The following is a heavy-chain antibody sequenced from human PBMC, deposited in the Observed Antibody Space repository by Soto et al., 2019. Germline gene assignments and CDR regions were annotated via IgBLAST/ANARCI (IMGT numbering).Heavy chain of an antibody. Sequence: GASVKVSCKASGYTFNNYDISWVRQAPGQGLEWMGWISAYNGNRNYVQKFQGRITMTTDTSASTAYMELRSLRSDDTAVYYCAREGRGWSVVYWGQGTLVTVS. CDR1: GYTFNNYD. V-gene: IGHV1-18*01. J-gene: IGHJ4*02. CDR2: ISAYNGNR. CDR3: AREGRGWSVVY. D-gene: IGHD6-19*01.